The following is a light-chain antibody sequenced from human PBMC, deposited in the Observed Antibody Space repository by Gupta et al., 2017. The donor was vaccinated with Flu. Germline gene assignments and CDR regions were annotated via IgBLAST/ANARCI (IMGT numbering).Light chain of an antibody. CDR3: QQRGVWPPIT. CDR1: QSVIDN. V-gene: IGKV3-11*01. CDR2: DAS. Sequence: ATLWLSPGQRVTLSCRASQSVIDNIAWYQQQPGQSPTLLIDDASTRATGIPARFSGSGCGTDFTLTINTREPEDFAVYYCQQRGVWPPITFGQGTRLDIK. J-gene: IGKJ5*01.